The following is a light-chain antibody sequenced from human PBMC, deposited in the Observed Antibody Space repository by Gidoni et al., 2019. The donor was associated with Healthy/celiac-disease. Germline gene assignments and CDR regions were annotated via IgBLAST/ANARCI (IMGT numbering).Light chain of an antibody. CDR2: GAS. J-gene: IGKJ3*01. CDR1: QSVSSSY. V-gene: IGKV3-20*01. CDR3: QQYGSSPT. Sequence: EIVLTQSPGTLSLSPGERATLSCRASQSVSSSYLAWYQQKPGQPPRLLIYGASSRATGIPDRFSGSGSGTDFTLTISRLEPEDFAVYYCQQYGSSPTFGPXTKVDIK.